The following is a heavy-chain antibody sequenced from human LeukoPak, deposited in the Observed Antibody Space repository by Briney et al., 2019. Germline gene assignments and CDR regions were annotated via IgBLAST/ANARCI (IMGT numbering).Heavy chain of an antibody. Sequence: GRSLRLSCAASGFTFSSYGMHWVRQAPGKGLEWVAVISYDGSNKYYADSVKGRFTISRDNSKNTLYLQMNSLRAEDTAVYYCAKDLYGYSDLSWFDPWGQGTLGTVSS. CDR1: GFTFSSYG. V-gene: IGHV3-30*18. D-gene: IGHD4-11*01. J-gene: IGHJ5*02. CDR3: AKDLYGYSDLSWFDP. CDR2: ISYDGSNK.